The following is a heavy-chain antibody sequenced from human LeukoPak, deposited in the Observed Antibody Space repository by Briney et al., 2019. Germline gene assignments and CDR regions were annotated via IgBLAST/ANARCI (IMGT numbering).Heavy chain of an antibody. CDR1: GGTFSSYA. Sequence: ASVKVSCKASGGTFSSYAISWVRQAPGQGLEWMGGIIPIFGTANYAQKFQGRVTITADESTSTAYMELSSLRSEDTAVYYCARSDSGGWYKGDSDYWGQGTLVTVSS. V-gene: IGHV1-69*13. CDR2: IIPIFGTA. J-gene: IGHJ4*02. D-gene: IGHD6-19*01. CDR3: ARSDSGGWYKGDSDY.